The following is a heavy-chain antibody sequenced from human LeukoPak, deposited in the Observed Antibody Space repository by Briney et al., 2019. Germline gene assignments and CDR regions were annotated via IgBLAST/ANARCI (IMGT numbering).Heavy chain of an antibody. CDR2: ISWNSGNI. J-gene: IGHJ4*02. V-gene: IGHV3-9*01. D-gene: IGHD5-18*01. CDR3: AKDTRGYSYGSYFDY. CDR1: GFTFSSYS. Sequence: PGGSLRLSCAASGFTFSSYSMNWVRQAPGKGLEWVSGISWNSGNIGYADSVKGRFTISRGNAKNSLYLQMNSLRADDTALYYCAKDTRGYSYGSYFDYWGQGTLVTVSS.